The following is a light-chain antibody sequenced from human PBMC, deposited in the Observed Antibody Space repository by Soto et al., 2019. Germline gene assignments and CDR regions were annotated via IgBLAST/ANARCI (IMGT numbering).Light chain of an antibody. CDR2: GAS. V-gene: IGKV3-20*01. J-gene: IGKJ1*01. CDR1: QSVSSNY. CDR3: HQYGSSWT. Sequence: EIVLTQSPGTLSLSPGERATLSCRASQSVSSNYLVWYQQKPGQAPRLLFYGASNSATGIPDRFSGSGSGTDFTLTISRLEPEDFAVYYCHQYGSSWTFGQGTKVEVK.